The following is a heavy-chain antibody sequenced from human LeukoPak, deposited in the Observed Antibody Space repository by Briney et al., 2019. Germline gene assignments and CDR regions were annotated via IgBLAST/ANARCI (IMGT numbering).Heavy chain of an antibody. Sequence: ASVKVSCKASGYTFPTYGISWVRQAPRRGLEWMGWISANNGYTNYAQKLQGRVTMTTDTSTTTAYMELTSLTSDDPGVYYCAREEHYYGSGTYSRRASTFDIWGQGTMVTVSS. CDR3: AREEHYYGSGTYSRRASTFDI. D-gene: IGHD3-10*01. J-gene: IGHJ3*02. CDR2: ISANNGYT. V-gene: IGHV1-18*04. CDR1: GYTFPTYG.